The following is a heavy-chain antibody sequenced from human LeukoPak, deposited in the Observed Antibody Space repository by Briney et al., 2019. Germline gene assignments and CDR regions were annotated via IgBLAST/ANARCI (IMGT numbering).Heavy chain of an antibody. CDR3: VRQAGYFDY. CDR2: VYYTGTT. J-gene: IGHJ4*02. V-gene: IGHV4-39*01. Sequence: PSETLSLTCTVSGGSINRSRYYWGWIRQPPGKGLEWIATVYYTGTTYYNPSLKSRVIISADTSKNQFSLKLSSVTAADTAVYHCVRQAGYFDYWGQGTLVTVSS. CDR1: GGSINRSRYY.